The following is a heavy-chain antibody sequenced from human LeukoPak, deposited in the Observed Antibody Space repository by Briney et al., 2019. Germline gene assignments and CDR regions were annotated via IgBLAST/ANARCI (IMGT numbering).Heavy chain of an antibody. D-gene: IGHD6-13*01. J-gene: IGHJ4*02. V-gene: IGHV3-7*03. Sequence: GGSLRLSCAASGFPSSSYSMTWVRQAPGKGLEWVANIKPDGTTKFYVDSVKGRFTISRDNALNSLYLQMNSLRAEDTAIYYCARSIPYGTTWYGRSDYWGQGTLVTVSS. CDR1: GFPSSSYS. CDR3: ARSIPYGTTWYGRSDY. CDR2: IKPDGTTK.